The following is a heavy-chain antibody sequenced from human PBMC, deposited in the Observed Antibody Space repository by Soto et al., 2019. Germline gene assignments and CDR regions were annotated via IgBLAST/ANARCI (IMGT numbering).Heavy chain of an antibody. J-gene: IGHJ3*02. V-gene: IGHV2-5*02. D-gene: IGHD4-17*01. CDR1: GFSLDTSGEG. Sequence: QITLKESGPTLVKPTQTLTVTCTFSGFSLDTSGEGVGWIRQPPGKALEWLALIYWDDDKRYSPSLKSRLTIXXDXSXIQVVLTMTNMGPVDTATYYCAHRQGTVTAFLAFDSWGQGTMVTVSS. CDR2: IYWDDDK. CDR3: AHRQGTVTAFLAFDS.